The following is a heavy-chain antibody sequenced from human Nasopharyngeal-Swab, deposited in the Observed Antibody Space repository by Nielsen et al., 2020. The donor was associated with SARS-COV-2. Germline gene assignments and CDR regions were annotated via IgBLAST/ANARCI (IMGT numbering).Heavy chain of an antibody. CDR1: GGTFSSYA. CDR3: ARSGYSNSDIDY. CDR2: IIPIFGTA. J-gene: IGHJ4*02. Sequence: SVKVSCKASGGTFSSYAISWVRQAPGQGLEWMGGIIPIFGTADYAQKFQDGVTITADESTSTAYMELSSLRSEDTAVYYCARSGYSNSDIDYWGQGTLVTVSS. D-gene: IGHD6-6*01. V-gene: IGHV1-69*13.